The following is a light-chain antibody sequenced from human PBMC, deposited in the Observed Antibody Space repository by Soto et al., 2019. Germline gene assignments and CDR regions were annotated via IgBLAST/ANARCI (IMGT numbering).Light chain of an antibody. CDR1: DSNTGSNF. Sequence: QSALTQPPSVSAASGQKVSISCSGSDSNTGSNFVSWFQQLPGTAPKPLIYDNNSRPSGIPDRFSGSKSGTSATLDISGLQTGDEADYYCGTWDRSLSIYVFGSGTKVTVL. V-gene: IGLV1-51*01. CDR3: GTWDRSLSIYV. CDR2: DNN. J-gene: IGLJ1*01.